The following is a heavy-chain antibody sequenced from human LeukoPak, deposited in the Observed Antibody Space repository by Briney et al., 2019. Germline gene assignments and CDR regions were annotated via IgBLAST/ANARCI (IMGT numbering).Heavy chain of an antibody. D-gene: IGHD2-2*01. CDR3: ARGGKCSGTSCYSVDY. Sequence: ASVKVSCKASGYSFTTYAIHWLRQAPGQRLEWMGWINAGNGNTKYSQQLQGRVTMTTDTSTSTAYMELRSLRSDDTAVYYCARGGKCSGTSCYSVDYWGQGTLVTVSS. V-gene: IGHV1-3*01. J-gene: IGHJ4*02. CDR1: GYSFTTYA. CDR2: INAGNGNT.